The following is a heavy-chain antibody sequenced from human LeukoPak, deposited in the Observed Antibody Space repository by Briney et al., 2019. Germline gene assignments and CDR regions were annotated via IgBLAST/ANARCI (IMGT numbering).Heavy chain of an antibody. Sequence: SETLSLTCTVSGGSISSGDYYSSWIRQPPGKGLEWIGYIYYSGSTYYNPSLKSRVTISVDTSKNQFSLKLSSVTAADTAVYYCARAPTYYDFWSGSTYYFDYWGQGTLVTVSS. CDR2: IYYSGST. CDR1: GGSISSGDYY. J-gene: IGHJ4*02. D-gene: IGHD3-3*01. CDR3: ARAPTYYDFWSGSTYYFDY. V-gene: IGHV4-30-4*08.